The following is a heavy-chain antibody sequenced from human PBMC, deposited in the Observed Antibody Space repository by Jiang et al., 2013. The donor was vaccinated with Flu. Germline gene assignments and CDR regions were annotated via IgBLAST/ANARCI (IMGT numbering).Heavy chain of an antibody. CDR2: ISGRDDST. V-gene: IGHV3-23*01. CDR1: GFTFSDYA. CDR3: AKDFTSFYDSSGYYYFDY. J-gene: IGHJ4*02. D-gene: IGHD3-22*01. Sequence: VQLLESGGGLVQPGGSLRLSCAASGFTFSDYAMSWVRQAPGKGLEWVSVISGRDDSTFYADSVKGRFTISRDNSKNTVYLRMNSLRADDTAVYYCAKDFTSFYDSSGYYYFDYWGQGTLVTSPQ.